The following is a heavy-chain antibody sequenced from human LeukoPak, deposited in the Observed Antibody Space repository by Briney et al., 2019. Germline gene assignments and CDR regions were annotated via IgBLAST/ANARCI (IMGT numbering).Heavy chain of an antibody. CDR2: IYTSGST. Sequence: SETLSLTCTVSGGSISSGSYYWSWIRQPAGKGLEWIGRIYTSGSTNYNPSLKSRVTISVDTSKNQFSLKLSSVTAADTAVYYCARHTIVGATAGGPVFAYWGQGTLVTVSS. CDR3: ARHTIVGATAGGPVFAY. D-gene: IGHD1-26*01. CDR1: GGSISSGSYY. J-gene: IGHJ4*02. V-gene: IGHV4-61*02.